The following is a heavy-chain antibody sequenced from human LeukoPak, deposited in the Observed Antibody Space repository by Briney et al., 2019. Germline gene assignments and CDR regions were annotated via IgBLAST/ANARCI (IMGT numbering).Heavy chain of an antibody. D-gene: IGHD3-9*01. CDR2: IRSKANSYAT. J-gene: IGHJ4*02. CDR1: GFTFSGSA. CDR3: AKGLYFDWADTNDY. V-gene: IGHV3-73*01. Sequence: GGSLRLSCAASGFTFSGSAMHWVRQASGKGLEWVGRIRSKANSYATAYAASVKGRFTISRDDSKNTAYLQMNSLKTEDTAVYYCAKGLYFDWADTNDYWGQGTLVTVSS.